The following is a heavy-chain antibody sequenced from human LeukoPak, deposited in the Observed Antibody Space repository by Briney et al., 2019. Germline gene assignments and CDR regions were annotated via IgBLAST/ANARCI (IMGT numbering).Heavy chain of an antibody. D-gene: IGHD2-2*01. CDR3: ARESEYQLGHDY. J-gene: IGHJ4*03. CDR1: GGTFSSYA. Sequence: ASVKVSCKASGGTFSSYAISWVRQAPGQGLEWMGGIIPIFGTANYAQKFQGRVTITADESTSTAYMELSSLRSEDTAVYYCARESEYQLGHDYWGQGTTATVSS. CDR2: IIPIFGTA. V-gene: IGHV1-69*13.